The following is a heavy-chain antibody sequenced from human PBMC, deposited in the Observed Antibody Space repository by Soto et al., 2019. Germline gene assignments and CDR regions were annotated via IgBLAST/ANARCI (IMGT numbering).Heavy chain of an antibody. D-gene: IGHD3-22*01. CDR3: AKDSNYYDSSGYYDY. J-gene: IGHJ4*02. Sequence: GGSLRLSCAASGFTFDDYAMHWVRQAPGKGLEWVSGISWNSGSIGYADSVKGRFTISRDNAKNSLYLQMNSLRAEDTALYYCAKDSNYYDSSGYYDYWGQGTLVTVSS. V-gene: IGHV3-9*01. CDR1: GFTFDDYA. CDR2: ISWNSGSI.